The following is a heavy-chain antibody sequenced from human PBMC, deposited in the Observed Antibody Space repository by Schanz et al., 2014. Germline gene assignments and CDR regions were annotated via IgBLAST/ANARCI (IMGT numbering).Heavy chain of an antibody. Sequence: GGSLRLSCAASGFTFSSYAMSWVRQAPGKGLEWVSAISASGGTTYYADSVKGRFTISRDNSKNTLYLQMNSLRAEDTAVYYCARDHTTESYYSAGPPIDYWGQGTLLTVSS. D-gene: IGHD1-26*01. CDR2: ISASGGTT. J-gene: IGHJ4*02. CDR1: GFTFSSYA. CDR3: ARDHTTESYYSAGPPIDY. V-gene: IGHV3-23*01.